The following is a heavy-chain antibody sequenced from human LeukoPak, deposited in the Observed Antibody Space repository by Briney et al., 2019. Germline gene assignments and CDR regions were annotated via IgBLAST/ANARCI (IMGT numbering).Heavy chain of an antibody. D-gene: IGHD1-26*01. CDR1: GGSFSDYY. CDR2: INHSGTT. V-gene: IGHV4-34*01. CDR3: ASAATTGTYNLDS. J-gene: IGHJ4*02. Sequence: PSETLSLTCAVYGGSFSDYYWSWIRQPPGKWLEWIGEINHSGTTNYKPSLKSRVTISVDTSKNQFSLKLTSVTAADTAVYYCASAATTGTYNLDSWGQGTLVTVSS.